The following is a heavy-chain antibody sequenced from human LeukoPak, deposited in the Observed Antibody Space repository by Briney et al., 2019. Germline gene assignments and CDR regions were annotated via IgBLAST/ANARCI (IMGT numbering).Heavy chain of an antibody. D-gene: IGHD1-1*01. V-gene: IGHV3-21*01. CDR2: ISSSSSYI. CDR1: GFTFSSYS. J-gene: IGHJ4*02. Sequence: GGSLRLSCAASGFTFSSYSMNWVRQAPGKGLEWASSISSSSSYIYYADSVKGRFTISRDNAKNSLYLQMNSLRAEDTAVYYCARDSDTGGLDYWGQGTLVTVSS. CDR3: ARDSDTGGLDY.